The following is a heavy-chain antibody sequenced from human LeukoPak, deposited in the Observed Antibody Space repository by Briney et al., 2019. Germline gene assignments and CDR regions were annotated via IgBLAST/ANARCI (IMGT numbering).Heavy chain of an antibody. Sequence: ASMKVSCKASGYTFTSYEINWVRQATGQGLEWMGWLNPNSGKKGNAQKFQGRVTMTRNTSISTAYMELSSLRSEDTAVYYCARAGLQQWLATTWGQGTLVTVSS. CDR3: ARAGLQQWLATT. CDR1: GYTFTSYE. V-gene: IGHV1-8*01. CDR2: LNPNSGKK. J-gene: IGHJ5*02. D-gene: IGHD6-19*01.